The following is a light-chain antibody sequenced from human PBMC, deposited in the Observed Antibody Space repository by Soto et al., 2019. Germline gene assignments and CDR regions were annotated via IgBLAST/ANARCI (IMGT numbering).Light chain of an antibody. V-gene: IGKV3-15*01. CDR1: QSVSSN. Sequence: EIVMTQSPATLSVSPGERATLSCRASQSVSSNLAWYQQKPGQAPRLLMYGASTRATGIPDRFSGSGSGTEFTLTISSLQSDDFALYYCQQHNNWPPWTFGQGTKVDIK. CDR3: QQHNNWPPWT. J-gene: IGKJ1*01. CDR2: GAS.